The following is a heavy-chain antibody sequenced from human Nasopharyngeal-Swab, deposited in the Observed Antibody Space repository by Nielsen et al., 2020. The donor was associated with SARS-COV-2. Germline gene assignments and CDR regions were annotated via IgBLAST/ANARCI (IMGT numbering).Heavy chain of an antibody. CDR3: ARDFDKTGD. D-gene: IGHD7-27*01. CDR1: GFTFSNSW. V-gene: IGHV3-74*01. Sequence: WGSLRLSCAVSGFTFSNSWLHWVRQAPGPGPVWVSRVNSDGSRTGYADSVKGRFTLSIDNAKNTVYLQMNSLRAEDTAVYYCARDFDKTGDWGQGTLVTVSS. CDR2: VNSDGSRT. J-gene: IGHJ4*02.